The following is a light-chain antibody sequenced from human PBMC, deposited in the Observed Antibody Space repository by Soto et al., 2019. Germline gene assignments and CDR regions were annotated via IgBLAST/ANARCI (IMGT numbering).Light chain of an antibody. CDR3: QQYYSTPWT. Sequence: DIVMTQSPDSLAVSLGERATINCKSSQSVLYSSNNKNYLAWYQQKPGQPPKLLIYWASTRESGVPDRFSGSGSGTDFTLPIRSLQAEGVAVYYCQQYYSTPWTFGQGTKVEI. J-gene: IGKJ1*01. CDR1: QSVLYSSNNKNY. CDR2: WAS. V-gene: IGKV4-1*01.